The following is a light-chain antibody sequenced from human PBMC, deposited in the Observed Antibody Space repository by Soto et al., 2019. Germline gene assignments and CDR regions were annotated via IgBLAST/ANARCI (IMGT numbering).Light chain of an antibody. V-gene: IGKV1-12*01. CDR3: QQANSFPLT. Sequence: DIQMTQSPSSVSASVGDRVTITCRASQGINSWLAWYQQQPGKAPKLLIYAASSLQSGVPSRFSGSGSGTDFTLTISSLQPEDFATYYCQQANSFPLTFGPGTKVDIK. CDR1: QGINSW. CDR2: AAS. J-gene: IGKJ3*01.